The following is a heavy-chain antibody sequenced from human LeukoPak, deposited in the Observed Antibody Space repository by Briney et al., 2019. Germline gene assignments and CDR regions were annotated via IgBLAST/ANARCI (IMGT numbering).Heavy chain of an antibody. Sequence: TGGSLRLSCAASGFTFSNYAMMWVRQAPGKRLEWDSSITGSGDGTYYADSVRGRFTISRDNSENTLYLQLNSLRAEDTAVYFCVKGFVHPTYYFDYWGQGTLVTVSS. D-gene: IGHD3-10*01. CDR3: VKGFVHPTYYFDY. J-gene: IGHJ4*02. CDR2: ITGSGDGT. CDR1: GFTFSNYA. V-gene: IGHV3-23*01.